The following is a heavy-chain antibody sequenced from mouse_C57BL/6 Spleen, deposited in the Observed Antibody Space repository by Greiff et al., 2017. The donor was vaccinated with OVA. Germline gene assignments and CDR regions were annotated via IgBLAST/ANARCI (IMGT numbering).Heavy chain of an antibody. CDR1: GYAFSSSW. D-gene: IGHD2-4*01. Sequence: QVQLQQSGPELVKPGASVKISCKASGYAFSSSWMNWVKQRPGKGLEWIGRIYPGDGDTNYNGKFKGKATLTADKSSSTAYMQLSSLTSEDSAVYFCATGYDYGGGAMDYWGQGTSVTVSS. V-gene: IGHV1-82*01. CDR2: IYPGDGDT. CDR3: ATGYDYGGGAMDY. J-gene: IGHJ4*01.